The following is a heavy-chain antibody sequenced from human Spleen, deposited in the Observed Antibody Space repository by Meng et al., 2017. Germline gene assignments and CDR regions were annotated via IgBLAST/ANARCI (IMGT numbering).Heavy chain of an antibody. V-gene: IGHV3-23*04. Sequence: VQLVESGGGVVQPGRSLRLSCAASGFTFSSSVMTWVRQVPGKGLEWVSEISTSGGRTYYTDSVKGRFTSSRDNSKNTLCLQMNSLRVDDTALYYCAKVITGALDQWGRGTLVTVSS. CDR3: AKVITGALDQ. D-gene: IGHD3-16*01. J-gene: IGHJ4*02. CDR1: GFTFSSSV. CDR2: ISTSGGRT.